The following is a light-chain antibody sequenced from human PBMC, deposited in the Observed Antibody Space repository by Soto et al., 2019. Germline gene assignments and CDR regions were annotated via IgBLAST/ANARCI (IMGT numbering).Light chain of an antibody. V-gene: IGKV3-11*01. CDR2: DAS. Sequence: DIVLTQSPATLSLSPGERATLSCRASQSVRTYLAWYQQKRGQAPRLLVYDASNRASGVPARFSGSGSGTDFTPTISSLEPEDFAVYYGQQRNNWPKITFGQGTRLEI. J-gene: IGKJ5*01. CDR3: QQRNNWPKIT. CDR1: QSVRTY.